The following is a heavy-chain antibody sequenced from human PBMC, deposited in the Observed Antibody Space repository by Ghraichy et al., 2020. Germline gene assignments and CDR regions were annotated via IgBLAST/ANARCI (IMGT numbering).Heavy chain of an antibody. CDR2: VYYSGSY. CDR1: GGSINNETYF. CDR3: ARDTSRPSHWYFDL. J-gene: IGHJ2*01. V-gene: IGHV4-31*03. D-gene: IGHD3-3*01. Sequence: SQTLSLTCTVSGGSINNETYFWTWIRQHPGKGLEWIGYVYYSGSYYYNPSLKSRTSISLDTSKNQFSLKLSSVTAADTAVYYCARDTSRPSHWYFDLWGRGTLVTVSS.